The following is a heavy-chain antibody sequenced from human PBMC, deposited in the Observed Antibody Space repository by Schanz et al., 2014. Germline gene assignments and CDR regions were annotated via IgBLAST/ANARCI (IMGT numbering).Heavy chain of an antibody. J-gene: IGHJ6*04. CDR2: ISSSSGTI. Sequence: EVQLVESGGGVVQPGRSLRLSCAASGFTFSSYAMHWVRQAPEKGLEWVSYISSSSGTIYYADSVKGRFTISRDNAKNLLYLQMNGLRAEDTAVYFCARDLSSLIQGDVWGKGTTVTVSS. CDR1: GFTFSSYA. CDR3: ARDLSSLIQGDV. D-gene: IGHD2-2*01. V-gene: IGHV3-48*01.